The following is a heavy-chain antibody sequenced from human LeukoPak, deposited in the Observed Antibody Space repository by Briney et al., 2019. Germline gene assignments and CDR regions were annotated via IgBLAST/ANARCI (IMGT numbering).Heavy chain of an antibody. Sequence: PSETLSLTCAVYGGSFTGYYWSWVRQCPGQGLEWIGEIKYSGSTNYNPSLKSRVTISVDTSKKQFSLRLRSVTAADTAVYYCARSNIVPTPFAYWGQGTLVTASS. CDR1: GGSFTGYY. CDR2: IKYSGST. D-gene: IGHD5-12*01. CDR3: ARSNIVPTPFAY. J-gene: IGHJ4*02. V-gene: IGHV4-34*01.